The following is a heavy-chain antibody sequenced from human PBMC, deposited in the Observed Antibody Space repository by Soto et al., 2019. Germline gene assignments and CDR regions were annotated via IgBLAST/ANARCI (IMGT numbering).Heavy chain of an antibody. V-gene: IGHV4-34*01. Sequence: PSETLSLTCAVYGGSFSGYYWSWIRHPPGKGLEWIGEINHSGSTNYNPSLKSRVTISVDTSKNQFSLKLSSVTAADTAVYYCAADLYYYDSSGYSNYWGQGTLVTVSS. CDR1: GGSFSGYY. CDR2: INHSGST. CDR3: AADLYYYDSSGYSNY. D-gene: IGHD3-22*01. J-gene: IGHJ4*02.